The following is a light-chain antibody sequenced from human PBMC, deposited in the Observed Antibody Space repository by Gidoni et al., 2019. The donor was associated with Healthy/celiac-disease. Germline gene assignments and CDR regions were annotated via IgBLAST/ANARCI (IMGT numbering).Light chain of an antibody. CDR1: SSDVGGYNY. J-gene: IGLJ2*01. CDR3: SSYTSSSTRVV. Sequence: QSALTQHASVSGSPGQSSTISCTGTSSDVGGYNYVSWNQQHPGKAPKLMIYEVSNRPSGVSNRFSGSKSGNTASLTISGLQAEDESDYYCSSYTSSSTRVVFGGGTKLTVL. V-gene: IGLV2-14*01. CDR2: EVS.